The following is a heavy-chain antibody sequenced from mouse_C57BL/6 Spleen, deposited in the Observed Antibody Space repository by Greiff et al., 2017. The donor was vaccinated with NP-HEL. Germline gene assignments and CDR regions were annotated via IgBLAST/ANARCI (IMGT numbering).Heavy chain of an antibody. CDR2: INYDGSST. Sequence: EVHLVESAGGLVQPGSSMKLSCTASGFTFSDYYMAWVRQVPEKGLEWVANINYDGSSTYYLDSLKSRFIISRDNAKNILYLQMSSLKSEDTATYYCARGLDWYFDVWGTGTTVTVSS. CDR3: ARGLDWYFDV. CDR1: GFTFSDYY. J-gene: IGHJ1*03. V-gene: IGHV5-16*01.